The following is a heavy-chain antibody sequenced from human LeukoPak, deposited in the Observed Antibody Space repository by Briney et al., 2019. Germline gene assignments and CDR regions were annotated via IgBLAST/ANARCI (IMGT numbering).Heavy chain of an antibody. J-gene: IGHJ4*02. CDR2: IKQDGTET. Sequence: PGGSLRLSCEASGFTSSNYWMTWVREVPGKGLEWVANIKQDGTETYYVDSVKGRFTLSRDNARNSLYLQMNYLGVDDTAVYYCARGGMTGTPDYWGQGTLVTVSS. CDR1: GFTSSNYW. D-gene: IGHD1-7*01. V-gene: IGHV3-7*01. CDR3: ARGGMTGTPDY.